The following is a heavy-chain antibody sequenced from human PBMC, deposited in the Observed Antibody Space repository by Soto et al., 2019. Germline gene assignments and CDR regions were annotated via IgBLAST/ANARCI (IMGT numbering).Heavy chain of an antibody. D-gene: IGHD4-17*01. CDR1: GCTFTTYA. CDR2: ISSSGDIP. V-gene: IGHV3-23*01. Sequence: EVQLLESGGGLLQPGGSLRLSCAASGCTFTTYAMSWVRQPPGKGLEWVSGISSSGDIPYYADSVKGRFTISRDQSKKTVYLQMNSLRAEDTALYYCAKVNSIVGDGDHDYWGQGTLVSVSS. CDR3: AKVNSIVGDGDHDY. J-gene: IGHJ4*02.